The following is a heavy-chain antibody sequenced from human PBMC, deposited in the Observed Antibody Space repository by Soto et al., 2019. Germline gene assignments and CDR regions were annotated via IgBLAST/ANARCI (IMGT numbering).Heavy chain of an antibody. CDR3: ATLGYYDILTGYWVTPGKYYFDY. Sequence: EASVKVSCKVSGYTLTEVSMHWVRQAPGKGLEWMGGFDPEDGETIYAQKFQGRVTMTEDTSTDTAYMELSSLRSEDTAVYYCATLGYYDILTGYWVTPGKYYFDYWGQGTLVTVSS. CDR2: FDPEDGET. V-gene: IGHV1-24*01. CDR1: GYTLTEVS. D-gene: IGHD3-9*01. J-gene: IGHJ4*02.